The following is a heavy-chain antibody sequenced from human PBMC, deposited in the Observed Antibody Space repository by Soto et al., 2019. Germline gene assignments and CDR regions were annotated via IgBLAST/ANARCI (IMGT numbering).Heavy chain of an antibody. J-gene: IGHJ4*02. CDR2: INVNNGNT. V-gene: IGHV1-18*01. Sequence: QVQLVQSGAEVKKPGASVKVSCKASGDTFASYGINWVRQAPGQGLEWMGWINVNNGNTNYAQKFQDRVTMTTDRSTTTVYLEVRSLRSAGTAVYYRAGGIRVGHGFDYCGQGPLLTVSS. CDR3: AGGIRVGHGFDY. D-gene: IGHD2-2*01. CDR1: GDTFASYG.